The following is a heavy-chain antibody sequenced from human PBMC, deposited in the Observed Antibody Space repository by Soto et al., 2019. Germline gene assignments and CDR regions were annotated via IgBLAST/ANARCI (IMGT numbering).Heavy chain of an antibody. J-gene: IGHJ6*02. Sequence: QVQLVESGGGVVQPGGSLRLSCAASGFTFRNYAMHWVRQAPGKGLECLAVIAYDGSNAFYIDSVKGRFTISRDNSKNTLYLHMNSLRSEDTGVYSCARGDREDILVVVGARPGEYGIDIWGQGTTVTVSS. CDR3: ARGDREDILVVVGARPGEYGIDI. V-gene: IGHV3-30-3*01. D-gene: IGHD2-15*01. CDR1: GFTFRNYA. CDR2: IAYDGSNA.